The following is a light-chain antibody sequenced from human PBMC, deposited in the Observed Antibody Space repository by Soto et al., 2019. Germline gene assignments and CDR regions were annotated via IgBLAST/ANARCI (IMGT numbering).Light chain of an antibody. CDR1: QSLNNW. Sequence: DIPMTQSPSTLSATVGDRVTFTSRASQSLNNWLAWYQQKPGKAPKLLIYKASTLESGVPSRFSGSGSGTEFTLTISSLQPDDIATYYCQHYNGYPIIFGGGTKVEIK. CDR3: QHYNGYPII. J-gene: IGKJ4*01. V-gene: IGKV1-5*03. CDR2: KAS.